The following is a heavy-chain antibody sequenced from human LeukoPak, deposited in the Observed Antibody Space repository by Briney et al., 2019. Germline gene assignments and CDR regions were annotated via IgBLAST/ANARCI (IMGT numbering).Heavy chain of an antibody. V-gene: IGHV3-30-3*01. CDR2: ISYDGSNK. Sequence: GGSLRLSCAASGFTFSSYAMHWVRQAPGKGLEWVAVISYDGSNKYYADSVKGRFTISRDNSKNTVYLQASSLRPEDTAVYYCARGFIAAADVYPHHAFDIWGQGTMVTVSS. CDR1: GFTFSSYA. J-gene: IGHJ3*02. CDR3: ARGFIAAADVYPHHAFDI. D-gene: IGHD6-13*01.